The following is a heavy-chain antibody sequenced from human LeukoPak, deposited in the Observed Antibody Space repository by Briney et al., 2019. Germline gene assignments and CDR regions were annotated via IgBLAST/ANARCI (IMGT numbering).Heavy chain of an antibody. J-gene: IGHJ4*02. CDR2: INPSGGST. CDR3: ARDRPPNHFDY. CDR1: GYTFTNYY. D-gene: IGHD1-14*01. V-gene: IGHV1-46*01. Sequence: ASVKVSCKASGYTFTNYYLHWVRQAPGQGLEWMGIINPSGGSTTCAQKFQGRVTMTRDTSTSTVYMELSSLRSEDTAVYYCARDRPPNHFDYWGQGTLVTISS.